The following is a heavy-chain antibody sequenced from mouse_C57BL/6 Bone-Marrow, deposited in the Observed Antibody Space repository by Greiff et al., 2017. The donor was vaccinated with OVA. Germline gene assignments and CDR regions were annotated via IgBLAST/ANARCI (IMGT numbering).Heavy chain of an antibody. Sequence: EVQLVESGGDLVKPGGSLKLSCAASGFTFSSYGMSWVRQTPDKRLEWVATISSGGSYTYYPDSVKGRFTISRDNAKNTLYLQMSSLKSEDTAMYYCARRNYYGSSPFAYWGQGTLVTVSA. CDR3: ARRNYYGSSPFAY. V-gene: IGHV5-6*01. CDR2: ISSGGSYT. D-gene: IGHD1-1*01. CDR1: GFTFSSYG. J-gene: IGHJ3*01.